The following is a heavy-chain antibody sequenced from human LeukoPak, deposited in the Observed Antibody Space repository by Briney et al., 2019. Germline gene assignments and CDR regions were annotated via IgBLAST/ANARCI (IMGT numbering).Heavy chain of an antibody. D-gene: IGHD3-9*01. CDR2: IRGKAYGGTT. CDR1: GFTLVDYG. J-gene: IGHJ4*02. CDR3: VRDKDWSYDY. Sequence: AGGSLRLSCTASGFTLVDYGVGWVRQAPGRGLQWVGFIRGKAYGGTTEYAASVKGRFSISRDDSNTIAYRHMNSLKTEDTAVYYCVRDKDWSYDYRGQGTLVTVSS. V-gene: IGHV3-49*04.